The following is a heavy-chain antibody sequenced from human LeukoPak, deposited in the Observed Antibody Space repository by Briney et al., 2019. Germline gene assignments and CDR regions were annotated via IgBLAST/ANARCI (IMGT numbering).Heavy chain of an antibody. CDR2: ISGSGVST. D-gene: IGHD3-16*01. CDR1: GFTFSIYA. Sequence: GGSLRLSCAASGFTFSIYAMSWVRQAPGKGLEWVSAISGSGVSTYYEDSVKGRFTISRDNSKNTLYLQMNSLRVEDTAVYYCAKGLKTLGDYWGQGTLVTVSS. V-gene: IGHV3-23*01. CDR3: AKGLKTLGDY. J-gene: IGHJ4*02.